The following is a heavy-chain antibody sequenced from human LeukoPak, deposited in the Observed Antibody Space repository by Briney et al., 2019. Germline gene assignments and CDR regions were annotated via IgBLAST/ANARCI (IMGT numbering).Heavy chain of an antibody. CDR3: AREHEVPTYYYDSSGYPPASKLFDY. V-gene: IGHV4-59*12. J-gene: IGHJ4*02. D-gene: IGHD3-22*01. CDR1: GGSISAYY. CDR2: VHYSGSN. Sequence: SETLSLTCSLSGGSISAYYWTWIRQPPGKGLEWIGYVHYSGSNHYNPSLKSRVTMSVDTSKNQFSLKLSSVTAADTAVYYCAREHEVPTYYYDSSGYPPASKLFDYWGQGTLVTVSS.